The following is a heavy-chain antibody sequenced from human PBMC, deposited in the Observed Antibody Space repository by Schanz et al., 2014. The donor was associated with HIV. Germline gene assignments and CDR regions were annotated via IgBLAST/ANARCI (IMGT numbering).Heavy chain of an antibody. CDR2: ISYNGGRK. CDR1: GFTFSNFA. CDR3: XKDRAPFGYTSPDPFDF. Sequence: EVQLLESGGDLAQPGGSLRLSCAASGFTFSNFAVSWVRQAPGKGLEWVSGISYNGGRKYYTDSVKGRFTISRDNSKXXXXXQMNSLXXXXXXXXXXXKDRAPFGYTSPDPFDFWGQGTLATVSS. V-gene: IGHV3-23*01. D-gene: IGHD6-19*01. J-gene: IGHJ4*02.